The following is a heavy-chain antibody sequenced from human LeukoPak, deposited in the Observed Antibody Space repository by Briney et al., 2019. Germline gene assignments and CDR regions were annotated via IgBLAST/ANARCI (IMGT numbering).Heavy chain of an antibody. CDR1: GGSFSGYY. Sequence: SETLSLTCAVYGGSFSGYYWSWIRQPPGKGLEWIGEINHSGSTNYNPSLKSRVTISVDTSKNQFSLKLSSVTAADTAVYYCARLRFLEGMDVWGQGTTVTVSS. CDR2: INHSGST. D-gene: IGHD3-3*01. CDR3: ARLRFLEGMDV. V-gene: IGHV4-34*01. J-gene: IGHJ6*02.